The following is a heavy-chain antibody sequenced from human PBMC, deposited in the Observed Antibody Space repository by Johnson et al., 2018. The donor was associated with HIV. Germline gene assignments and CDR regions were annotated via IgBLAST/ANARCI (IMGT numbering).Heavy chain of an antibody. J-gene: IGHJ3*02. CDR3: AREGRTGPDTFDI. V-gene: IGHV3-74*01. CDR1: GFTVSSHW. CDR2: INSDGSST. Sequence: EMQLVESGGGLVQRGGSLRLSCAASGFTVSSHWMHWVRQPPGKGLVWVSRINSDGSSTSYADSVKGRFTISRDNAKNTLYLQMNSLRAEDTAVYYCAREGRTGPDTFDIWGQGTMLTVSS.